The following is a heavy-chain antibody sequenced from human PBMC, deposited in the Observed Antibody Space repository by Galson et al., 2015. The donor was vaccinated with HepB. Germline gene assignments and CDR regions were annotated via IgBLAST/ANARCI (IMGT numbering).Heavy chain of an antibody. D-gene: IGHD5-12*01. CDR1: GFTFSSYA. V-gene: IGHV3-30-3*01. CDR3: ARVGYSGYEFYY. CDR2: ISYDGSNK. Sequence: SLRLSCAASGFTFSSYAMHWVRQAPGKGLEWVAVISYDGSNKYYADSVKGRFTISRDNSKNTLYLQMNSLRAEDTAVYYCARVGYSGYEFYYWGQGTLVTVSS. J-gene: IGHJ4*02.